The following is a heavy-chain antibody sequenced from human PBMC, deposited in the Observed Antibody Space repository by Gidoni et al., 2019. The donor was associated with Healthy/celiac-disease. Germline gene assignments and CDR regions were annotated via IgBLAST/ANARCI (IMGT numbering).Heavy chain of an antibody. Sequence: VQLVESGGGLVQPGGSLRLSCAASGFTFSSYSMNWVRQAPGKGLEWVSYISSSSSTIYYADSVKGRFTISRDNAKNSLYLQMNSLRDEDTAVYYCARDRPVVITDYWYFDLWGRGTLVTVSS. D-gene: IGHD3-22*01. CDR1: GFTFSSYS. V-gene: IGHV3-48*02. CDR3: ARDRPVVITDYWYFDL. CDR2: ISSSSSTI. J-gene: IGHJ2*01.